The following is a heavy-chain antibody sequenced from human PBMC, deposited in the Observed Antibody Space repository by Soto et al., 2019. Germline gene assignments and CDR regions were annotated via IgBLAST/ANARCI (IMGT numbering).Heavy chain of an antibody. D-gene: IGHD6-13*01. CDR1: GYTFTSYG. V-gene: IGHV1-18*01. J-gene: IGHJ6*02. CDR2: ISAYNGNT. CDR3: VSGAAAGDYYYYYGMDV. Sequence: ASVKVSCKASGYTFTSYGISWVRQAPGQGLEWMGWISAYNGNTNYAQKLQGRVTMTTDTSTSTAYMELSSLRSEDTAVYYCVSGAAAGDYYYYYGMDVWGQGTTVTVSS.